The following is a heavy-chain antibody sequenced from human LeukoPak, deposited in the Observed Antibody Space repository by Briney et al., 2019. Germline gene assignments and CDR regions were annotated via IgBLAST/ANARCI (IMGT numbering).Heavy chain of an antibody. CDR1: GFTVSSND. Sequence: GRSLRLSCAASGFTVSSNDMSWVRQSPGKGLECVSVIYSGGSTDYADSVKGRLTISRDNSKNTLYLQMNSLRAEDTAVYYCARDPYGDGGATFDNWGEGTLVTVSS. D-gene: IGHD1-26*01. CDR2: IYSGGST. J-gene: IGHJ4*02. V-gene: IGHV3-53*01. CDR3: ARDPYGDGGATFDN.